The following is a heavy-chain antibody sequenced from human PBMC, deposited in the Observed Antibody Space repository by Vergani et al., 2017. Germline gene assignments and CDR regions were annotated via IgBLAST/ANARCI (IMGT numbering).Heavy chain of an antibody. CDR3: ARYRDNSFDY. CDR1: GGSISSGSYY. CDR2: IYTSGST. J-gene: IGHJ4*02. Sequence: QVQLQESGPGLVKPSQTLSLTCTVSGGSISSGSYYWSWIRQPAGKGLEWIGRIYTSGSTNYNPSLKSRVTISVDTSKNQFSLNLSSVTAADTAVYYCARYRDNSFDYWGQGTLVTVSS. D-gene: IGHD1-1*01. V-gene: IGHV4-61*02.